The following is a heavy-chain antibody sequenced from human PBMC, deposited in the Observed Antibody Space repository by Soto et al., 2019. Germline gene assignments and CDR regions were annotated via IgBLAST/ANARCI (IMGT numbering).Heavy chain of an antibody. D-gene: IGHD6-19*01. CDR2: ISYDGSNK. Sequence: QVQLVESGGGVVQPGRSLRLSCAASGFTFSSYGMHWVRQAPGKGLEWVAVISYDGSNKYYADSVKGRFTISRDNSKNTLYLQMNSLRAEDTAVYYCAKLPVGWYPPFDYWGQGTLVTVSS. CDR3: AKLPVGWYPPFDY. J-gene: IGHJ4*02. CDR1: GFTFSSYG. V-gene: IGHV3-30*18.